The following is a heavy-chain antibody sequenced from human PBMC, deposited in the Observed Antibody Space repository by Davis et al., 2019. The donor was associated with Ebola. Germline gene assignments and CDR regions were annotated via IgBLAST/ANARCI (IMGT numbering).Heavy chain of an antibody. CDR1: GGSISSGGYS. J-gene: IGHJ4*02. D-gene: IGHD2-2*02. V-gene: IGHV3-23*01. CDR3: AKLYTLNFDY. CDR2: ISGSGGST. Sequence: GGSLRLSCAVSGGSISSGGYSWSWVRQAPGKGLEWVSAISGSGGSTYYADSVKGRFTISRDNSKNTLYLQMNNLRAEDTAVYYCAKLYTLNFDYWGQGTLVTVSS.